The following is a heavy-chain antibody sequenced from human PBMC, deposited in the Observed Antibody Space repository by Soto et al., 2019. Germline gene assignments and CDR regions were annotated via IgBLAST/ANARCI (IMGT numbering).Heavy chain of an antibody. CDR1: GYSFTSYW. V-gene: IGHV5-10-1*01. Sequence: GESLKISCQGSGYSFTSYWISWVRQMPGKGLEWMGRIDPSDSYTNYSPSFQGHVTISADKSISTAYLQWSSLKASDTAMYYRASSTMVATLGGLDYWGQGTLVTVSS. CDR2: IDPSDSYT. D-gene: IGHD5-12*01. CDR3: ASSTMVATLGGLDY. J-gene: IGHJ4*02.